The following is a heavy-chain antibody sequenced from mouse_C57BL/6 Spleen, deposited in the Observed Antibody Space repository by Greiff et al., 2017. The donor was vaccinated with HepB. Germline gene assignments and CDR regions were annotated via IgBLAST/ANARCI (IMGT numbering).Heavy chain of an antibody. Sequence: VQLQQSGAELMKPGASVKLSCKATGYTFTGYWIEWVKQRPGHGLEWIGEILPGSGSTNYNEKFKGKATFTADTSSNTAYMQLSSLTTEDSAIYYCAREDDYDVGDYYAMDYWGQGTSVTVSS. CDR2: ILPGSGST. CDR3: AREDDYDVGDYYAMDY. J-gene: IGHJ4*01. CDR1: GYTFTGYW. V-gene: IGHV1-9*01. D-gene: IGHD2-4*01.